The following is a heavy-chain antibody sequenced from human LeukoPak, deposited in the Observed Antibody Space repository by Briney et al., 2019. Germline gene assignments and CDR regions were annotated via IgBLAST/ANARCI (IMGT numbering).Heavy chain of an antibody. Sequence: GGPLGLSCAASGFTFSSYAMSWVRQAPGKGLEWVSAISGSGGSTYYADSVKGRFTISRDNSKNTLYLQMNSLRAEDTAVYYCARPPEYTDFWSGYPWNYWGQGTLVTVSS. CDR1: GFTFSSYA. CDR2: ISGSGGST. J-gene: IGHJ4*02. D-gene: IGHD3-3*01. V-gene: IGHV3-23*01. CDR3: ARPPEYTDFWSGYPWNY.